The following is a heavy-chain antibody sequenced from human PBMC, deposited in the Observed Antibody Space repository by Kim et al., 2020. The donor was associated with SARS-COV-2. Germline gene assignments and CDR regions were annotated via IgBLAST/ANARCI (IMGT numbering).Heavy chain of an antibody. CDR1: GFTFNNYA. V-gene: IGHV3-23*01. D-gene: IGHD2-2*01. CDR3: AKARSGGITSCYNY. Sequence: GGSLRLSCAASGFTFNNYAMSWVRQAPGKGLEWVSVTSSSSDSTYYADSVKGRFTISRDNSNNTLYLQMNSLRADDTALYYCAKARSGGITSCYNYWGQG. J-gene: IGHJ4*02. CDR2: TSSSSDST.